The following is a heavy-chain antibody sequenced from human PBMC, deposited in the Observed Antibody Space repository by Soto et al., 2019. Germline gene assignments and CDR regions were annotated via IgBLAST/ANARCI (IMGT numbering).Heavy chain of an antibody. CDR1: GTTFSNFA. CDR3: VRGPDYEGYFDY. J-gene: IGHJ4*02. D-gene: IGHD3-22*01. CDR2: IILPFGTP. Sequence: QVWLVQSGAEVKKTGSSVKVSCEASGTTFSNFAIGWVRQAPGQGLEWMGGIILPFGTPNYAQKFQGRVTISADESMTTAYMELRGLRSEDTAVYYCVRGPDYEGYFDYWGQGTLVTVSS. V-gene: IGHV1-69*12.